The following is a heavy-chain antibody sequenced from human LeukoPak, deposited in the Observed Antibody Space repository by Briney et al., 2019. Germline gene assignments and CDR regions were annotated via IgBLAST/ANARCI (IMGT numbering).Heavy chain of an antibody. V-gene: IGHV4-34*01. CDR3: ARVYYSSSYDYWYFDL. Sequence: SETLSLTCAVYAGSFSGYYWSWIRQPPGKGLEWIGEINHSGSTNYNPSLKSRVTISVDTSKNQFSLKLRSVTAADTAVYYCARVYYSSSYDYWYFDLWGRGTLVTVSS. CDR2: INHSGST. D-gene: IGHD6-13*01. J-gene: IGHJ2*01. CDR1: AGSFSGYY.